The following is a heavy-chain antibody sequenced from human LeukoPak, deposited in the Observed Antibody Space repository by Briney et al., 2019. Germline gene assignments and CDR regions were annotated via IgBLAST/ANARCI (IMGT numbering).Heavy chain of an antibody. J-gene: IGHJ4*02. V-gene: IGHV4-4*07. CDR1: GGSISSYY. Sequence: SETLSLTCTVSGGSISSYYWSWVRQPAGKGLEWIGRIYASGNTNYNPSLKSRVTISVDTSKNQFSLKLSSVTAADTAVYYCAAYSSSGPDDYWGQGTLVTVSS. CDR2: IYASGNT. CDR3: AAYSSSGPDDY. D-gene: IGHD6-6*01.